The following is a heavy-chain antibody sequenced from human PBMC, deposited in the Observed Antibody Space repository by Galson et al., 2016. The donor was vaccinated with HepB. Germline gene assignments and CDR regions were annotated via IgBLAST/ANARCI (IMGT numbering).Heavy chain of an antibody. CDR1: GGSISSYH. V-gene: IGHV4-59*08. CDR3: ARPKDYLGSSFDC. J-gene: IGHJ4*02. CDR2: IQYSGST. Sequence: SETLSLTCTVSGGSISSYHWSWIRQSPGKGLEWMGYIQYSGSTEYQPSLKSRLTISADPSKSQLSLTLTSVTAADTAVYYCARPKDYLGSSFDCWGQGILVTVSS. D-gene: IGHD6-6*01.